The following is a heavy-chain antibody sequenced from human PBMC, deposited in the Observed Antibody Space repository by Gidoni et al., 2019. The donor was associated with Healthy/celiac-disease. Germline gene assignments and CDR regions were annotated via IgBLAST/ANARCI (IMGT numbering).Heavy chain of an antibody. CDR2: IYHSGST. V-gene: IGHV4-30-2*01. J-gene: IGHJ4*02. CDR3: ARNVDGPNKLAFDY. Sequence: QLQLQESGSGLVKPSQTLSLTCAVSGGSISSGGYSWSWIRQPPGKGLEWIGYIYHSGSTYYNPSLKSRVTISVDRSKNQFSLKLSSVTAADTAVYYCARNVDGPNKLAFDYWGQGTLVTVSS. D-gene: IGHD1-7*01. CDR1: GGSISSGGYS.